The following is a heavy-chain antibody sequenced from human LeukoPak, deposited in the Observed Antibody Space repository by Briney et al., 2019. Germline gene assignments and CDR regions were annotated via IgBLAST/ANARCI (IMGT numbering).Heavy chain of an antibody. CDR3: ARLPFDDFWSGLSNWFDP. CDR2: IYYSGSA. CDR1: GGSISSSSYY. J-gene: IGHJ5*02. V-gene: IGHV4-39*01. Sequence: SETLSLTCTVSGGSISSSSYYWGWLRQPPGTGLEWVGNIYYSGSAYYNPSLKSRVIISVDTSKNQFSLKLSSATAADTAVYYCARLPFDDFWSGLSNWFDPWGQGTLVTVSS. D-gene: IGHD3-3*01.